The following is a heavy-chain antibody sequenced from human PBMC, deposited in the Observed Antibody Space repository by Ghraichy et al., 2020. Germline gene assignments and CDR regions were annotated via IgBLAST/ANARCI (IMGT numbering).Heavy chain of an antibody. Sequence: GGSLRLSCAASGFTFSNYEMNWVRQAPGKGLEWVSYTSSTGRTTHYADSVRGRFTISRDNAKNSLYLQMNSLRVEDTAVYYCAREAENPVKDYWGQGTLVTVSS. CDR1: GFTFSNYE. V-gene: IGHV3-48*03. J-gene: IGHJ4*02. CDR2: TSSTGRTT. D-gene: IGHD3-10*01. CDR3: AREAENPVKDY.